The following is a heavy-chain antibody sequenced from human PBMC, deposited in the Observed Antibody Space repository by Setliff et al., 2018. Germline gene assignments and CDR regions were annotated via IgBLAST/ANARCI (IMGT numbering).Heavy chain of an antibody. V-gene: IGHV1-69*05. Sequence: SVKVSCKTSGGTFTNYGFSWVRQAPGQGLEWMGGIIPTLRGPGNYAQNLQGRVTMTMDTSTSTAYMELRSLTSDDTAVYYCARVPRLEWLLPTFDSWGQGTLVTVSS. CDR2: IIPTLRGPG. CDR3: ARVPRLEWLLPTFDS. CDR1: GGTFTNYG. D-gene: IGHD3-3*01. J-gene: IGHJ4*02.